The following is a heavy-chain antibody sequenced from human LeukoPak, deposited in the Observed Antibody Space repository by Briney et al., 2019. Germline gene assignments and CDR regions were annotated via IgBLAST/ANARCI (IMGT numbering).Heavy chain of an antibody. CDR2: IYYSGST. J-gene: IGHJ4*02. V-gene: IGHV4-59*01. Sequence: PSETLSLTCTVSGDSISSYYWSWIRQPPGKELEWIGYIYYSGSTNYNPSLKSRVTISVDTSKNQFSLKLSSVTAADTAVYYCVRITSSGYLGYWGQGTLVTVSS. D-gene: IGHD3-22*01. CDR1: GDSISSYY. CDR3: VRITSSGYLGY.